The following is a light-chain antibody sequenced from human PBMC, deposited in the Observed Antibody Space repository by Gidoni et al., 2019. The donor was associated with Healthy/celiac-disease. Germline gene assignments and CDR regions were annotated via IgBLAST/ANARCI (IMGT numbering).Light chain of an antibody. CDR1: PNQDSSNY. CDR3: QQYYNLPLT. V-gene: IGKV1-33*01. J-gene: IGKJ3*01. Sequence: DIQMTQSTSSLSASVGDRVTITCQVSPNQDSSNYLNWYQQKPGKAPKLLIYDASNLETGVPSRFSGSGSGTDFTFTIRSLQPEDIATYYCQQYYNLPLTFGPXTKVDIK. CDR2: DAS.